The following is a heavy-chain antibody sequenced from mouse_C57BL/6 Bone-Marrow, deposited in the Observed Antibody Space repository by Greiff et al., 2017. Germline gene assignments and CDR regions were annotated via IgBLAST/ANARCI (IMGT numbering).Heavy chain of an antibody. Sequence: DVMLVESGGDLVKPGGSLKLSCAASGFTFSSYGMSWVRQTPDKRLEWVATISSGGSYTYYPDSVKGRFTISRDNAKNTLYLQMSSLKSEDTAMYYCARRGMVKGYFDYWGQGTTPTVSS. CDR1: GFTFSSYG. CDR2: ISSGGSYT. J-gene: IGHJ2*01. CDR3: ARRGMVKGYFDY. V-gene: IGHV5-6*02. D-gene: IGHD2-2*01.